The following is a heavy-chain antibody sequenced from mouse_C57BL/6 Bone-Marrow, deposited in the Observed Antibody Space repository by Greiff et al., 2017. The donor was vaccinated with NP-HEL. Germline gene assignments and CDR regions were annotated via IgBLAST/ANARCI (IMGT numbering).Heavy chain of an antibody. CDR2: IRNKANGYTT. CDR3: ARSEELRLFAY. V-gene: IGHV7-3*01. Sequence: EVQLVESGGGLVQPGGSLSLSCAASGFTFTDYYMSWVRQPPGKALEWLGFIRNKANGYTTEYSASVKGRFTISRDNSQSILYLQMNALRAEDSATYYCARSEELRLFAYWGQGTLVTVSA. D-gene: IGHD2-4*01. CDR1: GFTFTDYY. J-gene: IGHJ3*01.